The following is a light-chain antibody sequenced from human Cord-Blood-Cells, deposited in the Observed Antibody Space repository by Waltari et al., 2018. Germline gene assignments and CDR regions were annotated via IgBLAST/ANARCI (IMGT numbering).Light chain of an antibody. Sequence: QSALTQPRSVSGSPGQSVTISCTGTSSDVGGYNYVSWYQQHPGKAPKLMIYDVSKRPSGVPDRFCGSKCGNTASQTISGLQAEGEADYYCCSYAGSYTRVFGGGTKLTVL. CDR1: SSDVGGYNY. V-gene: IGLV2-11*01. J-gene: IGLJ3*02. CDR3: CSYAGSYTRV. CDR2: DVS.